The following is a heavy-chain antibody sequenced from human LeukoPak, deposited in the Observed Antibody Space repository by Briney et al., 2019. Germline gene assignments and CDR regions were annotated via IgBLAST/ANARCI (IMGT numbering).Heavy chain of an antibody. CDR3: ASAFPSTLSTVVTPLYYYYGMDV. D-gene: IGHD4-23*01. CDR1: GGTFTSYA. J-gene: IGHJ6*02. Sequence: SVKVSCKASGGTFTSYAISWGREAPGHRGEWMGGIIPILGIANYAKKFQGRVTITAHKSTSTAFMELSSLRSEDTAVYYCASAFPSTLSTVVTPLYYYYGMDVWGQGTTVTVSS. CDR2: IIPILGIA. V-gene: IGHV1-69*10.